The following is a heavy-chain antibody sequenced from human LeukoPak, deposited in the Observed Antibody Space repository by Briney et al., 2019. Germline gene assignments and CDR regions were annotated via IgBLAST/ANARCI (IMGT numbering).Heavy chain of an antibody. Sequence: GGSLRLSCAASGFTFSSYWMHWVRQAPGKGLVRVSRIKSDGSTNYADSVKGRFTISRDNAKNTVSLQMNSLRAEDTGVYYCARAPSEIGGYYPEYFRHWGQGTPVTVSS. CDR1: GFTFSSYW. CDR3: ARAPSEIGGYYPEYFRH. CDR2: IKSDGST. D-gene: IGHD3-22*01. V-gene: IGHV3-74*01. J-gene: IGHJ1*01.